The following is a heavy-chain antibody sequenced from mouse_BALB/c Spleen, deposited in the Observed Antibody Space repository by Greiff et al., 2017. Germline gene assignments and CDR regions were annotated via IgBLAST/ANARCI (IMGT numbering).Heavy chain of an antibody. CDR1: GYAFTNYL. D-gene: IGHD2-2*01. Sequence: QVQLQQSGAELVRPGTSVKVSCKASGYAFTNYLIEWVKQRPGQGLEWIGVINPGSGGTNYNEKFKGKATLTADKSSSTAYMQLSSLTSDDSAVYFCARGLRRGDYWGQGTTLTVSS. CDR2: INPGSGGT. J-gene: IGHJ2*01. V-gene: IGHV1-54*01. CDR3: ARGLRRGDY.